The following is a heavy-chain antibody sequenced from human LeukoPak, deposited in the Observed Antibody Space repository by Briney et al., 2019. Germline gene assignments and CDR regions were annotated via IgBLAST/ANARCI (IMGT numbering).Heavy chain of an antibody. CDR2: IIPIFGTA. V-gene: IGHV1-69*13. J-gene: IGHJ6*03. D-gene: IGHD2-15*01. CDR3: ARGGSGGRPATHLRPDYYMDV. Sequence: GASVKVSCKVSGYTLTELSMHWVRQAPGKGLEWMGGIIPIFGTANYAQKFQGRVTITADESTSTAYMELSSLRSEDTAVYYCARGGSGGRPATHLRPDYYMDVWGKGTTVTVSS. CDR1: GYTLTELS.